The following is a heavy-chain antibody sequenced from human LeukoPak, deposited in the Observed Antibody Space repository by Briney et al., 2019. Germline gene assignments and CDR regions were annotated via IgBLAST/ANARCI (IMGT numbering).Heavy chain of an antibody. J-gene: IGHJ4*02. V-gene: IGHV1-8*01. CDR1: GYTFTSYD. Sequence: ASVKVSCEASGYTFTSYDINWVRQATGQGLEWMGWMNPNSGNTGYAQKFQGRVTMTRNTSISTAYMELSSLRSEDTAVYYCARGRRYFDWLPDYWGQGTLVTVSS. CDR3: ARGRRYFDWLPDY. CDR2: MNPNSGNT. D-gene: IGHD3-9*01.